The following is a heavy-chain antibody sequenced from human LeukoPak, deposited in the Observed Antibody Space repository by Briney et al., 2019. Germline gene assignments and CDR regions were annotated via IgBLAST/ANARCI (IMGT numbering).Heavy chain of an antibody. D-gene: IGHD6-13*01. J-gene: IGHJ4*02. V-gene: IGHV4-59*01. CDR1: GGSISSYY. CDR2: IYYSGST. Sequence: SETLSLTCTVSGGSISSYYWSWIRQPPGKGLEWIGYIYYSGSTNYNPSLKSRVTISVDTSKNQFSLKLSSVTAADTAVYYCARQLAPAGYSDYWGQGTLVTVSP. CDR3: ARQLAPAGYSDY.